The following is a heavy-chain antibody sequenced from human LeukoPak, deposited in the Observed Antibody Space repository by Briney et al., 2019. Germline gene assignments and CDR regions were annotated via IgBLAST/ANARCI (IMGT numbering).Heavy chain of an antibody. CDR2: IYYSGST. Sequence: SETLSLTCTVSGGXINSYYWSWIRQPPGKGLEWIGYIYYSGSTEYNPSLKSRVTISVDTSKNQLSLKMSSVTAADTAVYYCARARDGHINNWFDPWGQGTLVTVSS. D-gene: IGHD5-24*01. CDR1: GGXINSYY. CDR3: ARARDGHINNWFDP. J-gene: IGHJ5*02. V-gene: IGHV4-59*01.